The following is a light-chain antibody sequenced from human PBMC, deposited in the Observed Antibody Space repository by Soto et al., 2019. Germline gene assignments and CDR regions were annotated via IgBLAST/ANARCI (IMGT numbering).Light chain of an antibody. CDR1: TGAVTSGNY. CDR3: LLYYGGAHLV. J-gene: IGLJ3*02. V-gene: IGLV7-43*01. Sequence: QAVVTQEPSLTVSPGGTITLTCASNTGAVTSGNYPSWFQQKPGQPPRTLIYTTNNKHSWTPARFSGSLLGGKAALTLSGAQPEDEAEYYCLLYYGGAHLVFGGGTKLTVL. CDR2: TTN.